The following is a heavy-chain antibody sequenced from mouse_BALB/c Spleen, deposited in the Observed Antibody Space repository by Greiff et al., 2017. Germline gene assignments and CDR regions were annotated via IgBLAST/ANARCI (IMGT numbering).Heavy chain of an antibody. Sequence: DVMLVESGGGLVQPGGSRKLSCAASGFTFSSFGMHWVRQAPEKGLEWVAYISSGSSTIYYADTVKGRFTISRDNPKNTLFLQMTSLRSEDTAMYYCARGRTVYAMDYWGQGTSVTVSS. CDR3: ARGRTVYAMDY. J-gene: IGHJ4*01. D-gene: IGHD4-1*01. CDR1: GFTFSSFG. CDR2: ISSGSSTI. V-gene: IGHV5-17*02.